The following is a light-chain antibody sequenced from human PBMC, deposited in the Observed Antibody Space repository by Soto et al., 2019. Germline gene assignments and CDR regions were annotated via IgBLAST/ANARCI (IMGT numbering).Light chain of an antibody. CDR3: XQYNKGPPWT. J-gene: IGKJ1*01. Sequence: EVVMTQSPATLSVSPGDSATLSCRASEGVGTNLAWYQQTPGQGPRLLIYATSTRATGIPARFSGSGSGTEFTLTISGLQSEDFAIYXCXQYNKGPPWTFGQGTKVEIK. CDR2: ATS. CDR1: EGVGTN. V-gene: IGKV3-15*01.